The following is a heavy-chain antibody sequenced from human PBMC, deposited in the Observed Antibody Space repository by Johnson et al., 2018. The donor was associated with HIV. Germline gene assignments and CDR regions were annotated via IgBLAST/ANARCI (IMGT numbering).Heavy chain of an antibody. CDR2: ISYDGSNK. J-gene: IGHJ1*01. D-gene: IGHD3-10*02. CDR3: AKDLGDNVRGLLGLRWAM. CDR1: GFTFSSYA. V-gene: IGHV3-30*04. Sequence: QVQLVESGGGVVQPGRSLRLSCAASGFTFSSYAMHWVRQAPGKGLEWVAVISYDGSNKYYADSVKGRFTISRDNSKNTLYLQMNSLRAEDTAVYYCAKDLGDNVRGLLGLRWAMWG.